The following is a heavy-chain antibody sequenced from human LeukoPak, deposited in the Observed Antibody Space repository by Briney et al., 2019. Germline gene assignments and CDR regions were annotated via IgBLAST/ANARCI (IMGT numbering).Heavy chain of an antibody. CDR2: IYYSGST. D-gene: IGHD6-13*01. CDR3: ARPYSSSWYGDAFDI. Sequence: SETLSLTCTVSGGSISSSSYYWGWIRQPLGKGLEWIGSIYYSGSTYYNPSLKSRVTISVDTSKNQFSLKLSSVTAADTAVYYCARPYSSSWYGDAFDIWGQGTMVTVSS. J-gene: IGHJ3*02. V-gene: IGHV4-39*07. CDR1: GGSISSSSYY.